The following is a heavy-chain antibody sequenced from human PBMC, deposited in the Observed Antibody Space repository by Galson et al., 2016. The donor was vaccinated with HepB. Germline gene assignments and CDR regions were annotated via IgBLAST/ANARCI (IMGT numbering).Heavy chain of an antibody. CDR1: GFTFSNFA. V-gene: IGHV3-23*01. CDR3: ANLGSGSFRWYSYGMEV. CDR2: ISGKGDST. J-gene: IGHJ6*04. D-gene: IGHD3-10*01. Sequence: SLRLSCAASGFTFSNFAMTWVRQAPGKGLEWISGISGKGDSTYYADSVKGRFTVSRDNSKNTLHLHMNSLRVDDTAVYYCANLGSGSFRWYSYGMEVWGKGTTVTVPS.